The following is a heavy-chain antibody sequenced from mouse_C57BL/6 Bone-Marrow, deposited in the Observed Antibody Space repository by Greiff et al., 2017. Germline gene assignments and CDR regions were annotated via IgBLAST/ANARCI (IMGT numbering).Heavy chain of an antibody. J-gene: IGHJ3*01. D-gene: IGHD1-1*01. CDR3: AREVVLQAWFAY. V-gene: IGHV1-53*01. CDR1: GYTFTSYW. Sequence: VQLQQPGTELVKPGASVKLSCKASGYTFTSYWMHWVKQRPGQGLEWIGNINPSNGGTNYNEKFKSKATLTVDKSSSTAYMQLSNLTSEDSAVYYCAREVVLQAWFAYWGQGTLVTVSA. CDR2: INPSNGGT.